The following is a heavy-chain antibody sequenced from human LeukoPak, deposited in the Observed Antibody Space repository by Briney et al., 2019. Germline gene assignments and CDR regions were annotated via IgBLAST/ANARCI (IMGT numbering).Heavy chain of an antibody. CDR3: ARQSATYYYDSSGYRLDY. Sequence: SETLSLTCTVSGGSISSSSYYWGWIRQPPGEGLEWIGSIYYSGSTYYNPSLKSRVTISVDTSKNQFSLKLSSVTAADTAVYYCARQSATYYYDSSGYRLDYWGQGTLVTVSS. CDR1: GGSISSSSYY. V-gene: IGHV4-39*01. CDR2: IYYSGST. D-gene: IGHD3-22*01. J-gene: IGHJ4*02.